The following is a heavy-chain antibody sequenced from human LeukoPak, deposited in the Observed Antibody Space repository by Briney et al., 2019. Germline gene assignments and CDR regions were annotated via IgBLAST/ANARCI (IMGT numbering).Heavy chain of an antibody. Sequence: GGSLRLSCAASGFTFSNYSVNWVRQAPGKGLEWVSYISSRSRTIYYADSLKGRFTISRDNAKNSLYLQMNSLRAEDTAVYYCAREPYYYGSGSYYNPAGFDYWGQGTLVTVSS. J-gene: IGHJ4*02. CDR3: AREPYYYGSGSYYNPAGFDY. V-gene: IGHV3-48*01. CDR1: GFTFSNYS. CDR2: ISSRSRTI. D-gene: IGHD3-10*01.